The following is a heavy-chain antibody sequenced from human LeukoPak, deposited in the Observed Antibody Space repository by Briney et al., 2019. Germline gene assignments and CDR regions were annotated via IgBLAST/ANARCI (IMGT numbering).Heavy chain of an antibody. CDR2: MNPNSGNT. CDR3: ARESTYSSSWYDY. J-gene: IGHJ4*02. D-gene: IGHD6-13*01. CDR1: GYTFTSYD. Sequence: ALVKVSCKASGYTFTSYDINWVRQATGQGLEWMGWMNPNSGNTGYAQKFQGRVTMTRNTSISTAYMELSSLRSEDTAVYYCARESTYSSSWYDYWGQGTLVTVSS. V-gene: IGHV1-8*01.